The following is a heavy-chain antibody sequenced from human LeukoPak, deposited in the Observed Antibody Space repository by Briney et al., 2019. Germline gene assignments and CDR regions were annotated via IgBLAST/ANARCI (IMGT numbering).Heavy chain of an antibody. Sequence: GGSLRLSCAASGFSFSSYWMSWVRQAPGKGLEWVANIQSDGSVQQYVDSVKGRLTISRDNAKNSLYLQMNSLRAEDTAVYYCARIPRGSGWSFLDFWGQGTLVAVTS. CDR1: GFSFSSYW. CDR3: ARIPRGSGWSFLDF. J-gene: IGHJ4*02. CDR2: IQSDGSVQ. D-gene: IGHD6-19*01. V-gene: IGHV3-7*01.